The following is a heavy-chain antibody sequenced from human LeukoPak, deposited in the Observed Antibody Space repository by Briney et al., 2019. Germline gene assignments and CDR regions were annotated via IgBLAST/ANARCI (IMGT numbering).Heavy chain of an antibody. CDR3: ARDLELEAPAQLRGY. V-gene: IGHV4-38-2*02. D-gene: IGHD2-2*01. J-gene: IGHJ4*02. CDR1: GYSISSGYY. Sequence: SETLSLTCTVSGYSISSGYYWGWIRQPPGKGLGWIGSIYHSGSPYYNPSLKSRVTISVDTSKNQFSLKLSSVTAADTAVYYCARDLELEAPAQLRGYWGQGTLVTVSS. CDR2: IYHSGSP.